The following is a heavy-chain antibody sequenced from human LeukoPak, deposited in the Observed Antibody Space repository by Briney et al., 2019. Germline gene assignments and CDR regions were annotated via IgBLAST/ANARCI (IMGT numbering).Heavy chain of an antibody. J-gene: IGHJ5*02. V-gene: IGHV4-61*02. D-gene: IGHD3-10*01. CDR1: GYSISSGYY. Sequence: SETLSLTCAVSGYSISSGYYWSWIRQPAGKGLEWIGRIYTSGSTNYNPSLKSRVTISVDTSKNQFSLKLSSVTAADTAVYYCARTYRGNWFDPWGQGTLVTVSS. CDR2: IYTSGST. CDR3: ARTYRGNWFDP.